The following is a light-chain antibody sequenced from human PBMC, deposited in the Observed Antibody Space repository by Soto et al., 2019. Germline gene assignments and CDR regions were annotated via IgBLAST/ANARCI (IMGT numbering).Light chain of an antibody. Sequence: EIVMPPSPATLSVSPVERATLSCRASQSVSSNLAWYQQKPGQAPRLLIYGASSRATGIPDRFSGSGSGTDFTLTISRLAPEEFAVYYGQQYGSSPETCGQGTKVDIK. CDR3: QQYGSSPET. J-gene: IGKJ1*01. CDR1: QSVSSN. V-gene: IGKV3-20*01. CDR2: GAS.